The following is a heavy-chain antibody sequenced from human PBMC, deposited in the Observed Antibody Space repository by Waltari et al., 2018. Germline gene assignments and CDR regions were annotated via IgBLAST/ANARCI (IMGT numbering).Heavy chain of an antibody. D-gene: IGHD6-13*01. CDR1: GFPFSSSS. J-gene: IGHJ4*02. V-gene: IGHV3-21*01. CDR2: ISSSSSYI. CDR3: ARDVSSWYE. Sequence: EVQLVESGGGLVKPGGPLRLSCAASGFPFSSSSMNWVRQAPGKGLEWVSSISSSSSYIYYADSVKGRFTISRDNAKNSLYLQMNSLRAEDTAVYYCARDVSSWYEWGQGTLVTVSS.